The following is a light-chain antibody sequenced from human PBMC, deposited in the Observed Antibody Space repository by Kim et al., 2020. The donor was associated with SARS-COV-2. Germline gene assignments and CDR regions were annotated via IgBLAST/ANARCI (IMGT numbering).Light chain of an antibody. J-gene: IGKJ4*01. CDR3: QQYGTSPGVT. Sequence: PCERATLSCRASQSVSSSYLAWYQQKPGQAPRLLIYGASSRATGIPDRFSGSGSGTDFTLTISRLEPEDFVVYYCQQYGTSPGVTFGGGTKVDIK. CDR1: QSVSSSY. V-gene: IGKV3-20*01. CDR2: GAS.